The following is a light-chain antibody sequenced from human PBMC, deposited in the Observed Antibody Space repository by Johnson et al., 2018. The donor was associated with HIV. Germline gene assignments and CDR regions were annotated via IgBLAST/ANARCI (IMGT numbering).Light chain of an antibody. CDR3: GTWDSLGAQYV. CDR1: SSNIGNNY. CDR2: ENN. V-gene: IGLV1-51*02. Sequence: QSVLTQPPSVSAAPGQKVTISCSGSSSNIGNNYVSWYQQLPGTAPKLLIYENNKRPSGIPDRFSGSKSGTSATLGITGLQTGDEADYYCGTWDSLGAQYVFGSGTKVTVL. J-gene: IGLJ1*01.